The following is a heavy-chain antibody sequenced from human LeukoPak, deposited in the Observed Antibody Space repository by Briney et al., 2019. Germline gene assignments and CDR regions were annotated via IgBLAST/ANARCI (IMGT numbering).Heavy chain of an antibody. V-gene: IGHV1-69*06. CDR2: IIPIFGTA. D-gene: IGHD3-3*01. CDR3: ARSVRGDLYYDFWSGYPLNWFDP. CDR1: GGTFSSYA. Sequence: RASVKVSCKASGGTFSSYAISWVRQAPGQGLEWVGGIIPIFGTANYAQKFQGRVTITADKSTSTAYMELSSLRSEDTAVYYCARSVRGDLYYDFWSGYPLNWFDPWGQGTLVTVSS. J-gene: IGHJ5*02.